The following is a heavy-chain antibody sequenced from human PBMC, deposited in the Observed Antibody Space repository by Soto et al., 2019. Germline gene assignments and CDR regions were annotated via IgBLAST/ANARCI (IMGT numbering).Heavy chain of an antibody. CDR1: GYSISSGYY. D-gene: IGHD5-12*01. CDR2: IYHSGST. V-gene: IGHV4-38-2*01. Sequence: SETLSLTCAVSGYSISSGYYWGWIRQPPGKGLEWIGSIYHSGSTYYNPSLKSRVTISVDTSKNQFSLKLSSVTAADTAVYYCERGDGYKSDYFDYWGQGTLVTVS. J-gene: IGHJ4*02. CDR3: ERGDGYKSDYFDY.